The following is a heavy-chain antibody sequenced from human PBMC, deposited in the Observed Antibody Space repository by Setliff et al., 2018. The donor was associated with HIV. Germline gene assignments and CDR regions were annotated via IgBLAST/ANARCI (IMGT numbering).Heavy chain of an antibody. V-gene: IGHV4-39*01. CDR1: GGSISSSSYY. J-gene: IGHJ4*02. CDR3: ASQPGIVSPFDY. D-gene: IGHD3-10*01. CDR2: IFYTGST. Sequence: ETLSLTCTVSGGSISSSSYYWGWIRQPPGKGLEWIGSIFYTGSTYYNPSLKSRVTISVDTSKNQVSLKLSSVTAADTAVYYCASQPGIVSPFDYWGQGTLVTVSS.